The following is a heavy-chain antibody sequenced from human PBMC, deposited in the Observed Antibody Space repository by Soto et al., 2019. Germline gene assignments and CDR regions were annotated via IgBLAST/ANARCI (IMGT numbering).Heavy chain of an antibody. CDR1: GGSISSSSYY. CDR2: IYYSGST. Sequence: PSETLSLTCTVSGGSISSSSYYWGWIRQPPGKGLEWIGSIYYSGSTYYNPSLKSRVTISVDTSKNQFSLKLSSVTAADTAVYYCASGYSSSWYEYYYYCYGMDVWGQGTTVTVSS. V-gene: IGHV4-39*01. CDR3: ASGYSSSWYEYYYYCYGMDV. J-gene: IGHJ6*02. D-gene: IGHD6-13*01.